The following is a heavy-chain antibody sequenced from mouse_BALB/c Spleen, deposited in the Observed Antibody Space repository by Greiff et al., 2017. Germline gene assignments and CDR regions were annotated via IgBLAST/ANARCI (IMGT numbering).Heavy chain of an antibody. CDR1: GFAFSSYD. CDR3: ARHDYYGSSYWFAY. D-gene: IGHD1-1*01. J-gene: IGHJ3*01. CDR2: ISSGGGST. V-gene: IGHV5-12-1*01. Sequence: EVQLVESGGGLVKPGGSLKLSCAASGFAFSSYDMSWVRQTPEKRLEWVAYISSGGGSTYYPDTVKGRFTISRDNAKNTLYLQMSSLKSEDTAMYYCARHDYYGSSYWFAYWGQGTLVTVSA.